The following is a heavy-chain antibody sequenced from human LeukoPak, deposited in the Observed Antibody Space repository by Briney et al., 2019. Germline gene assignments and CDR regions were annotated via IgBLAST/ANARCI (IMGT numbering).Heavy chain of an antibody. CDR2: IIPIFGTA. J-gene: IGHJ4*02. Sequence: SVKVSCKASGGTFSSYAISWVRQAPGQGLEWMGRIIPIFGTANYAQKFQGRVTITTDESTSTAYMELSSLRSEDTAVYYCARDVVVAATNGFFYFNYWGQGTLVTVSS. CDR1: GGTFSSYA. V-gene: IGHV1-69*05. CDR3: ARDVVVAATNGFFYFNY. D-gene: IGHD2-15*01.